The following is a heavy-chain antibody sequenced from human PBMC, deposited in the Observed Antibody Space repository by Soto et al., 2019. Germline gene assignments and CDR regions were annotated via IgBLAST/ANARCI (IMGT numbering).Heavy chain of an antibody. V-gene: IGHV3-15*01. CDR1: GFTFSNAW. D-gene: IGHD3-22*01. J-gene: IGHJ6*02. CDR3: TTDGYYYDSSGYYHYYYGMDV. Sequence: EVQLVESGGGLVKPGGSLRLSCAASGFTFSNAWMSWVRQAPGKGLEWVGRIKSKTDGGTTDYAAPVKGRFTISRGDSKNTLYLQMNSLKTEDTAVYYCTTDGYYYDSSGYYHYYYGMDVWGQGTTVTVSS. CDR2: IKSKTDGGTT.